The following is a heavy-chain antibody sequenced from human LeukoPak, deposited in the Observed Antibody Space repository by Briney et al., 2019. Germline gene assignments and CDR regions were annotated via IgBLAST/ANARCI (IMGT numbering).Heavy chain of an antibody. J-gene: IGHJ4*02. Sequence: SETLSLTCTVSGDAIRRSSYFWAWVRQPPGKGLEWIGSVYSSGSNYYNPSLRSQITISIDTSKNQFSLKLTSVAAADTAMYYCTRDMEYPGAGFDYWGQGIPVTVSS. D-gene: IGHD3-3*01. V-gene: IGHV4-39*07. CDR2: VYSSGSN. CDR3: TRDMEYPGAGFDY. CDR1: GDAIRRSSYF.